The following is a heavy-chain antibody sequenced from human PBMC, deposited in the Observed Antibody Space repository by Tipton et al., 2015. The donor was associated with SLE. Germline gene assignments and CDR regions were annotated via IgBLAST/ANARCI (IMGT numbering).Heavy chain of an antibody. D-gene: IGHD2-8*01. CDR2: IRGKASTYAP. V-gene: IGHV3-73*01. J-gene: IGHJ4*02. CDR3: ASDCADGVCSDYFGY. Sequence: SLRLSCAASGSTFSGSAIHWVRQASGEGLEWVGRIRGKASTYAPAYAASVKGRFTISRDDSKNTAFLQMNSLKTEDTAVYYCASDCADGVCSDYFGYRGQGTLVTVSS. CDR1: GSTFSGSA.